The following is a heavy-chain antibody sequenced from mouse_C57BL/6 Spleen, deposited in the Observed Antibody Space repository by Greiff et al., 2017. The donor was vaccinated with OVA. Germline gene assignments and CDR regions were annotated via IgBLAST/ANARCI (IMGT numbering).Heavy chain of an antibody. CDR2: IYPGSGST. J-gene: IGHJ1*03. CDR3: AGESEGYFDV. Sequence: QVQLQQSGAELVKPGASVKMSCKASGYTFTSYWITWVKQRPGQGLEWIGDIYPGSGSTNSNEKFKGKATLTVDTSSSTAYMQLSSLTSEDSAVYYCAGESEGYFDVWGTGTTVTVSS. CDR1: GYTFTSYW. V-gene: IGHV1-55*01.